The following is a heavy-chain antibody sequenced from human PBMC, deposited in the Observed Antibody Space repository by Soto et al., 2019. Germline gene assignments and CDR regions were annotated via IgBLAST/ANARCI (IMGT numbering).Heavy chain of an antibody. CDR3: ARDYYDRKQRRQYYYGMDV. CDR2: IWYDGSNK. Sequence: PGGSLRLSCAASGFTFSSYGMHWVRQAPGKGLEWVAVIWYDGSNKYYADSVKGRFTISRDNSKNTLYLQMNSLRAEDTAVYYCARDYYDRKQRRQYYYGMDVWGQGTTVTVSS. J-gene: IGHJ6*02. V-gene: IGHV3-33*01. CDR1: GFTFSSYG. D-gene: IGHD3-22*01.